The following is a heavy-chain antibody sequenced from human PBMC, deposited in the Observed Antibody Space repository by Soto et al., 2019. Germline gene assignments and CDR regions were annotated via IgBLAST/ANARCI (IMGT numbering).Heavy chain of an antibody. D-gene: IGHD3-22*01. J-gene: IGHJ5*02. Sequence: PSETLSLTCTVSGGSVSSGSYYWSWIRQPPGKGLEWIGYIYYSGSTNYNPSLKSRVTISVDTSKNQFSLKLSSVTAADTAVYYCARALNYYDSSGYYTGDWFDPWGQGTLVTVSS. CDR1: GGSVSSGSYY. CDR3: ARALNYYDSSGYYTGDWFDP. CDR2: IYYSGST. V-gene: IGHV4-61*01.